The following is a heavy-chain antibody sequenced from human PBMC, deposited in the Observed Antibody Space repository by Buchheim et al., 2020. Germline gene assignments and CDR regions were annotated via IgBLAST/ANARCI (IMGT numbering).Heavy chain of an antibody. Sequence: QVQLQESGPGLVKPSETLSLTCTVSGGSISSYYWSWIRQPPGKGLEWIGYIYYSGSTNYNPSLKSRVTITVATSKNQFSLKLSSVTAADTAVYYCAREEGYCTNGVCIYGMDVWGQGTT. V-gene: IGHV4-59*01. CDR1: GGSISSYY. D-gene: IGHD2-8*01. CDR3: AREEGYCTNGVCIYGMDV. J-gene: IGHJ6*02. CDR2: IYYSGST.